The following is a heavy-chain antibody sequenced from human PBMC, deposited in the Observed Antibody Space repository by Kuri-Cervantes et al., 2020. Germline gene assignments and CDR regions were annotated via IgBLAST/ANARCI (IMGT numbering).Heavy chain of an antibody. Sequence: ASVKVSCKASGYTFTGYYMHWVRQAPGQGLEWMGWVNPNSGGTNYAQKFQGWVTMTRDTSISTAYMELSRLRSDDTAVYYCARGEAYYGSGSAQKVGDYWGQGTLVTVSS. CDR1: GYTFTGYY. J-gene: IGHJ4*02. V-gene: IGHV1-2*04. CDR3: ARGEAYYGSGSAQKVGDY. CDR2: VNPNSGGT. D-gene: IGHD3-10*01.